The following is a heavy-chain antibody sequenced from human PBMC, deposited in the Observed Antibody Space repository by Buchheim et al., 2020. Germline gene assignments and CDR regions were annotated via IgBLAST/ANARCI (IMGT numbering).Heavy chain of an antibody. CDR2: IWYDGSNK. CDR1: GFTFSSYG. CDR3: ARGALYYYDSSGYRSIGYYFDY. Sequence: QVQLVESGGGVVQPGRSLRLSCAASGFTFSSYGMHWVRQAPGKGLEWVAVIWYDGSNKYYADSVKGRFTISRDNSKKTLNLQMNSLRAEDTAVYYCARGALYYYDSSGYRSIGYYFDYWGQGTL. J-gene: IGHJ4*02. D-gene: IGHD3-22*01. V-gene: IGHV3-33*01.